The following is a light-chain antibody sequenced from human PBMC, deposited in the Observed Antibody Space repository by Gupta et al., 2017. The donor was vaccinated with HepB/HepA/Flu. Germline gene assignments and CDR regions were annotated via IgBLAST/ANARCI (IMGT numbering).Light chain of an antibody. Sequence: DIQMTQSPSSLSASVGDRVTITCRASQSISSYLNWYQQKPGKAPKLLIYAASSLQSGVPSRFSGSGSGTDFTLTISSLQPEDFATYYCQQSYSTPPFTSGPGTKVEIK. CDR3: QQSYSTPPFT. J-gene: IGKJ3*01. V-gene: IGKV1-39*01. CDR2: AAS. CDR1: QSISSY.